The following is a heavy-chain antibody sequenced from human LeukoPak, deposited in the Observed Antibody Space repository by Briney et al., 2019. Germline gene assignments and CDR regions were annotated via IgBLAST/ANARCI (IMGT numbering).Heavy chain of an antibody. CDR1: GFTFSSYS. CDR3: ARDVTTEVRGAFDI. V-gene: IGHV3-21*01. Sequence: GGSLRLSCAASGFTFSSYSMNWVRQAPGKGLEWVSSISSSSSYIYYADSVKGRFTISRDNAKNSLYLQMNSLRAEDTAVHYCARDVTTEVRGAFDIWGQGTMVTVSS. CDR2: ISSSSSYI. D-gene: IGHD4-23*01. J-gene: IGHJ3*02.